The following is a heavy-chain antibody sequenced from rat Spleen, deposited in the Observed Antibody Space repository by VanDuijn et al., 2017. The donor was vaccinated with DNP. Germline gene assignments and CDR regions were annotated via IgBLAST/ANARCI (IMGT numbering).Heavy chain of an antibody. CDR2: INKYSSTT. D-gene: IGHD1-3*01. V-gene: IGHV4-2*01. J-gene: IGHJ1*01. Sequence: EVKLVESGGGLVQPGRSLKLSCAASGFNFNDCWLGWVRQAPGKGLEWIGEINKYSSTTNSSPSLRERFTISRDNAQNSLYLQMSKGGSDDTAIYYCARKSFKGWFFDFWGPGTMVTVSS. CDR3: ARKSFKGWFFDF. CDR1: GFNFNDCW.